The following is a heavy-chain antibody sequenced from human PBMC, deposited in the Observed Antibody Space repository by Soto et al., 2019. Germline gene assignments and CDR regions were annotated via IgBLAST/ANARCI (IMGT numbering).Heavy chain of an antibody. J-gene: IGHJ6*03. CDR2: IYYSGST. CDR3: ARHGAVRGVIPRGVSDYYMDV. Sequence: SQTLSLTCTVSGGSISSYYWSWIRQPPGKGLEWIGYIYYSGSTNYNPSLKSRVTISVDTSKNQFSLKLSSVTAADTAVYYCARHGAVRGVIPRGVSDYYMDVWGKGTTVTVSS. CDR1: GGSISSYY. V-gene: IGHV4-59*08. D-gene: IGHD3-10*01.